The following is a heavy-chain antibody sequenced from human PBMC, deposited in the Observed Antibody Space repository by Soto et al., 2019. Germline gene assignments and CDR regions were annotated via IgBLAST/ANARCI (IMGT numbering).Heavy chain of an antibody. V-gene: IGHV3-23*01. D-gene: IGHD3-10*01. J-gene: IGHJ5*02. CDR2: ISGSGGST. CDR3: AKDRSTYYLVPPFDP. Sequence: VRPAPGKGLEWVSAISGSGGSTYYADSVKGRFTISRDNSKNTLYLQMNSLRAEDTAVYYCAKDRSTYYLVPPFDPWGQGTLV.